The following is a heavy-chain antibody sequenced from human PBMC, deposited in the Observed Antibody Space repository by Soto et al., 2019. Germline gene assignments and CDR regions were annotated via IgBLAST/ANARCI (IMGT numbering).Heavy chain of an antibody. Sequence: ASVKVSCKVSGYTLTELSMHWVRQAPGKGLEWMGGFDPEDGETIYAQKFQGRVTITADESTSTAYMELSSLRSEDTAVYYCARELGYCSSTSCPTDAFDIWGQGTMVTVSS. CDR1: GYTLTELS. D-gene: IGHD2-2*01. CDR3: ARELGYCSSTSCPTDAFDI. CDR2: FDPEDGET. V-gene: IGHV1-24*01. J-gene: IGHJ3*02.